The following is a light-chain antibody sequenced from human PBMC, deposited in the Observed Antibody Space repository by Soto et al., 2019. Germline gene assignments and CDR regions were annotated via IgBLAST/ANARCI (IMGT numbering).Light chain of an antibody. CDR3: QQSYSTLWT. J-gene: IGKJ1*01. V-gene: IGKV1-39*01. CDR1: QSISSY. CDR2: AAS. Sequence: DIQMTLSPSSLSASVGDRVTITCWASQSISSYLNWYQQKPGTSPTLLIYAASRLQSGVPSRFSGSGSGTDFTLTISRLQPEDVATYYCQQSYSTLWTFGQGTKVEIK.